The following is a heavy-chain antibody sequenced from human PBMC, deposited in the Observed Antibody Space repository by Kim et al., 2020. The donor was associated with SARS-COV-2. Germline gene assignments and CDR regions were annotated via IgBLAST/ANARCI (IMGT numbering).Heavy chain of an antibody. J-gene: IGHJ4*02. D-gene: IGHD6-19*01. V-gene: IGHV4-39*01. Sequence: YNPCLKSRVTISEDTSRNQFSRKLSSVTAADTAVYYCARRLAVAGAWSFDYWGQGTLVTVSS. CDR3: ARRLAVAGAWSFDY.